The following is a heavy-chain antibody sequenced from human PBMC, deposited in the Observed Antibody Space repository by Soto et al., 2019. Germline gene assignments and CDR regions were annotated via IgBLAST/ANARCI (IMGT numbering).Heavy chain of an antibody. V-gene: IGHV1-69*12. Sequence: QVQLEQSGAEVKKPGSSVKVSCKSSGGIFRNYAINWVRQAPGQGLEWMGGITPRSGTAKYAQKFQDRATIIAEESTTXGYMXXXXXXXXXXXXXXXXXXXXXXXXXXPSNTWGRGTLVT. J-gene: IGHJ4*02. CDR3: XXXXXXXXXXXPSNT. CDR2: ITPRSGTA. CDR1: GGIFRNYA.